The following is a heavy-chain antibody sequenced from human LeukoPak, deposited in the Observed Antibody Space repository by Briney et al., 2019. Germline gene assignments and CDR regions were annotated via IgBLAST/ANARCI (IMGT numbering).Heavy chain of an antibody. J-gene: IGHJ4*02. CDR3: ARMVRDINYLDS. V-gene: IGHV4-4*07. Sequence: PSETLSLTCTVSQSSIIDYYWNWIRQPAGKGPEWIGRIHLRQTVTTDYNPSLSSRVTMSIDTSRNQFSLSLTSVTAADTALYYCARMVRDINYLDSWGQGILVTVSS. CDR2: IHLRQTVTT. D-gene: IGHD3-10*01. CDR1: QSSIIDYY.